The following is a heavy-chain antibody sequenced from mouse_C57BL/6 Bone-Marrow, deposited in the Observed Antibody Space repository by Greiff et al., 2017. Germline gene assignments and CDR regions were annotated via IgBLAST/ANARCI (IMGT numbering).Heavy chain of an antibody. CDR3: EGLDGYEYARDC. V-gene: IGHV1-7*01. Sequence: QVHVKQSGAELAKPGASVKLSCKASGYTFTSYWMHWVKQRPGQGLEWIGYINPSSGYTKYNQKFKAKATLTADKSTSTAYMQLSRLTYEDAAVYCCEGLDGYEYARDCWGQGTSVTVSS. CDR2: INPSSGYT. D-gene: IGHD2-2*01. CDR1: GYTFTSYW. J-gene: IGHJ4*01.